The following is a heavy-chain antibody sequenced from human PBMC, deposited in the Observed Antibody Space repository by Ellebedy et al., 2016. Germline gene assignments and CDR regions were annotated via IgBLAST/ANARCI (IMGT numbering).Heavy chain of an antibody. V-gene: IGHV4-39*01. CDR3: ASRPNWYFDL. Sequence: SETLSLTXTVSGGSVRSSSYYWDWIRQPPGKGLEWIGSMYYRGSTNYNPSLKSRVTTSVDTSKNQFSLKLTSVTAADTAVYYCASRPNWYFDLWGRGTLVTVSS. J-gene: IGHJ2*01. CDR2: MYYRGST. CDR1: GGSVRSSSYY.